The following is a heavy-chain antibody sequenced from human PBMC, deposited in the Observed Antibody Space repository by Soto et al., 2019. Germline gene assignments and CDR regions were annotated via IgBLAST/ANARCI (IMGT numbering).Heavy chain of an antibody. Sequence: SETLSLTCTVSGGSISSSSYSWGWIRQPPGKGLEWIGSIYYIGSTYYNPSLKSRVTISVDTSKNQFSLKLSSVTAADTAVYYCARHGMYYYDSSGYYYSPYYFDYWGQGTLVTVS. J-gene: IGHJ4*02. D-gene: IGHD3-22*01. CDR2: IYYIGST. V-gene: IGHV4-39*01. CDR3: ARHGMYYYDSSGYYYSPYYFDY. CDR1: GGSISSSSYS.